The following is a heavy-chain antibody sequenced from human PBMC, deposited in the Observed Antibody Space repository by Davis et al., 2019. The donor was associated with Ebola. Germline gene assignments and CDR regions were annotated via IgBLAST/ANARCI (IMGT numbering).Heavy chain of an antibody. D-gene: IGHD6-19*01. CDR2: IYHSGST. Sequence: SETLSLTCTVSGGAFPGYYWNWIGEIYHSGSTNYNPSLKSRVTISVDKSKNQFSLKLSSVTAADTAVYYCARDIGIAVAGLDYWGQGTLVTVSS. J-gene: IGHJ4*02. CDR3: ARDIGIAVAGLDY. V-gene: IGHV4-34*01. CDR1: GGAFPGYY.